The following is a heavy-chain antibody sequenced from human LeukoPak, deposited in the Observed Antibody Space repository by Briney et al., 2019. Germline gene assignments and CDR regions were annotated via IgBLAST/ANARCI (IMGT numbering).Heavy chain of an antibody. CDR3: ARHTRGVIAAAGT. CDR2: IYYSGST. V-gene: IGHV4-59*08. Sequence: SETLSLTCTVSGGSISSYYWSWIRQPPGKGLEWIGYIYYSGSTNYNPSLKSRVTISVDTSKNQFSLKLSSVTTADAAVYYCARHTRGVIAAAGTWGQGTLVTVS. CDR1: GGSISSYY. J-gene: IGHJ4*02. D-gene: IGHD6-13*01.